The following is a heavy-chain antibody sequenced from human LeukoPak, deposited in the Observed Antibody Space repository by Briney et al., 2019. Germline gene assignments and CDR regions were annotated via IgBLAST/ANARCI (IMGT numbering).Heavy chain of an antibody. V-gene: IGHV3-74*01. CDR1: GFTLSMYW. CDR2: IDYNGRTT. D-gene: IGHD1-26*01. J-gene: IGHJ4*02. Sequence: HAGGSLRLSCAAPGFTLSMYWMHWVRQVPGKGLVWVSNIDYNGRTTHYADSVRGRFTISRDNAKNTVYLQMNNLRVEDTAVYFCVREVGSFDDWGQGILVTVSP. CDR3: VREVGSFDD.